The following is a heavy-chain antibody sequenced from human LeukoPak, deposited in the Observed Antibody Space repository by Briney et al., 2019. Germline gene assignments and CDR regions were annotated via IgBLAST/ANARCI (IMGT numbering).Heavy chain of an antibody. V-gene: IGHV5-10-1*01. CDR1: GYSFANYW. CDR2: IDPSDSYT. D-gene: IGHD4-11*01. CDR3: ARHPTVASSIDY. Sequence: GESLKISCKGSGYSFANYWISWVRQMPGKGLEWMGRIDPSDSYTNYSPSFQGHVTISADRSFSTAYLQWSSLKASDTAMYYCARHPTVASSIDYWGQGTLVTVSS. J-gene: IGHJ4*02.